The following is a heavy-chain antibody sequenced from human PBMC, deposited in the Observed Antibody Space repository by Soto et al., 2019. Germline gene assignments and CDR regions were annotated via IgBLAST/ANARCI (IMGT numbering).Heavy chain of an antibody. CDR2: ISLYSGGT. CDR3: ARVVPGADAWFGP. V-gene: IGHV1-18*01. CDR1: GYTFSNYG. D-gene: IGHD2-2*01. J-gene: IGHJ5*02. Sequence: ASVKVSCKASGYTFSNYGITWVRQAPGQPLEWLGWISLYSGGTNYAQKFRGRVSMTTETSTTTAYMELRSLRSDDTAVDYCARVVPGADAWFGPWGQGTLVTVSS.